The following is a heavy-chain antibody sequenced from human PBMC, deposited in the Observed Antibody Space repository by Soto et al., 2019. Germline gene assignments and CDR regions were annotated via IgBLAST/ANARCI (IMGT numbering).Heavy chain of an antibody. J-gene: IGHJ5*02. V-gene: IGHV1-18*01. CDR1: GYTFASYG. Sequence: QVHLVQSGAEVKKPGASVKVSCKASGYTFASYGISWVRQAPGQGLEWMGWISAYNGNTNYAQKLQGRVTMTTDTSTSTAHMELRSPRSDDTAVYYGGRARGSPYWSDPWSKGTLGTVSS. D-gene: IGHD1-26*01. CDR3: GRARGSPYWSDP. CDR2: ISAYNGNT.